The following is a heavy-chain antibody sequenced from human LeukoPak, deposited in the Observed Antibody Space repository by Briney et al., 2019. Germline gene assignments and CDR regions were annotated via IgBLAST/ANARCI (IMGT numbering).Heavy chain of an antibody. CDR2: ISGSGSTI. CDR3: ARRSGSYQADFDY. V-gene: IGHV3-11*01. CDR1: GFTFSDYY. D-gene: IGHD1-26*01. J-gene: IGHJ4*02. Sequence: GGSLRLSCAASGFTFSDYYTSWIRQALGKGLGWVSYISGSGSTIYYADSVKGRFTISRDNAKNSLYLQMNSLGAEDTAVYYCARRSGSYQADFDYWGQGTLVSVSS.